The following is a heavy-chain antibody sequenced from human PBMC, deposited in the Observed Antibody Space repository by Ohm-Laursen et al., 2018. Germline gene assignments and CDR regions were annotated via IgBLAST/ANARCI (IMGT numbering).Heavy chain of an antibody. V-gene: IGHV4-59*07. J-gene: IGHJ6*02. Sequence: DTLSLTCPVSGGSISSYYWSWIRQPPGKGLEWIGYIYYSGSTNYNPSLKSRVTISVDTSKNQFSLKLSSVTAADTAVYYCARNRLVTTPYYYYYGMDVWGQGTTVTVSS. CDR2: IYYSGST. CDR3: ARNRLVTTPYYYYYGMDV. D-gene: IGHD3-9*01. CDR1: GGSISSYY.